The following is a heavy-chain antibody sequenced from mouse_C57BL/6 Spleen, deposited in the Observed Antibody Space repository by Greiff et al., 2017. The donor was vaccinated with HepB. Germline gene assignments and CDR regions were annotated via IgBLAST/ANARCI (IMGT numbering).Heavy chain of an antibody. CDR3: AATPFVPFDY. CDR2: IHPNSGNT. J-gene: IGHJ2*01. CDR1: GYTFTSYW. V-gene: IGHV1-64*01. D-gene: IGHD1-1*01. Sequence: VQLQQSGAELVKPGASVKLSCKASGYTFTSYWMHWVKQRPGQGLEWIGMIHPNSGNTNYNEKFKSKATLTVDKSSSTAYMQLSSLTSEDSAVYYCAATPFVPFDYWAQGTPLTVSS.